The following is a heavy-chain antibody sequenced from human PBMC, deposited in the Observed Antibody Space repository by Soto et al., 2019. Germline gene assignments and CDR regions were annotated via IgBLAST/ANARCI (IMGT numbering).Heavy chain of an antibody. D-gene: IGHD2-2*01. CDR1: GYTFTGYY. V-gene: IGHV1-2*02. J-gene: IGHJ4*02. CDR3: ARDPDIVVVPAAQFDY. CDR2: INPNSGGT. Sequence: GASVKVSCKASGYTFTGYYMHWVRQAPGQGLEWMGWINPNSGGTNYAQKFQGRVTVTRDTSISTAYMELSRLRSDDTAVYYCARDPDIVVVPAAQFDYWGQGTLVTVSS.